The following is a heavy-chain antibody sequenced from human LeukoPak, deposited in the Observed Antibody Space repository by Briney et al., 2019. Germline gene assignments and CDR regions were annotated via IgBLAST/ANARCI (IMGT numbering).Heavy chain of an antibody. J-gene: IGHJ4*02. CDR3: ARLSSTDDY. D-gene: IGHD2-2*01. CDR1: GGSMSSYY. V-gene: IGHV4-59*06. CDR2: IYYSGST. Sequence: SETLSLTCTVSGGSMSSYYWSWIRQRPGKGLEWIGYIYYSGSTYYNPSLKSRVTISVDTSKNQFSLRLSSVTAADTAVYYCARLSSTDDYWGQGTLVTVSS.